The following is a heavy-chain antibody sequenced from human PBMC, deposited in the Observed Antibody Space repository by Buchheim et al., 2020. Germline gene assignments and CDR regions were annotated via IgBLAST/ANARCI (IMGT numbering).Heavy chain of an antibody. D-gene: IGHD6-13*01. J-gene: IGHJ4*02. Sequence: QVQLQESGPGLVKPSQTLSLTCTVSGNSLSSGTYYWSWIRQPAGKGLEWIGRIYTSGSTNYNPSLKSRVTISVDTSKNKFSLKLSSVTAADTAVYYCARESIAAAGYYFDSWGQGTL. CDR2: IYTSGST. CDR3: ARESIAAAGYYFDS. CDR1: GNSLSSGTYY. V-gene: IGHV4-61*02.